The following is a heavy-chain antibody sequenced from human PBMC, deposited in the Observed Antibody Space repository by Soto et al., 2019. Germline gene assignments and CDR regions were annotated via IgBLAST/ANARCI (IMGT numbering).Heavy chain of an antibody. D-gene: IGHD1-26*01. V-gene: IGHV3-23*01. Sequence: EVQLLESGGGLVQPGGSLRLSCAASGFTFSSYAMSWVRQAPGKGLEWVSAISGSGGSTYYADSVKGRFTISRDNSKNTLYLQMNSLRAEDTAVYYCAKDIKQGSYDYYYYYGMDVWGQRTTVTVSS. J-gene: IGHJ6*02. CDR1: GFTFSSYA. CDR2: ISGSGGST. CDR3: AKDIKQGSYDYYYYYGMDV.